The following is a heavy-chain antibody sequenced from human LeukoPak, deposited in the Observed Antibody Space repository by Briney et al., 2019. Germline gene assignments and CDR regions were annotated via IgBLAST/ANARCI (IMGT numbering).Heavy chain of an antibody. CDR3: ARGLGYCTSTTCLLPFDY. D-gene: IGHD2-2*01. V-gene: IGHV3-53*01. CDR2: IYSGGST. Sequence: GGSLRLSCAASGFTVSTYYMTRVRQAPGKGLECVSVIYSGGSTYYADSVKGRFAVSRDNSKNTLYLQMNSLRAEDTAMYYCARGLGYCTSTTCLLPFDYWGQGTLVTVSS. CDR1: GFTVSTYY. J-gene: IGHJ4*02.